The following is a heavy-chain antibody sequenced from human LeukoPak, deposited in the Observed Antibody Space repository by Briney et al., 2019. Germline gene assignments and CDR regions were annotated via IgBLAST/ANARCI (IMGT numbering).Heavy chain of an antibody. CDR3: ARGKRGYYGSGAKIDY. V-gene: IGHV4-34*01. CDR2: INHSGST. J-gene: IGHJ4*02. D-gene: IGHD3-10*01. CDR1: GGSFSGYY. Sequence: SETLSLTCAVYGGSFSGYYWSWIRQPPGKGLEWIGEINHSGSTNYNPSLKSRVTISVDTSKNQFSLKLRSVTAADTAVYYCARGKRGYYGSGAKIDYWGQGTLVTVSS.